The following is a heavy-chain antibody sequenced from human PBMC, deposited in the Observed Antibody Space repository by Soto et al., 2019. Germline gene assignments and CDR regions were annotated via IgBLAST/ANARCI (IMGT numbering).Heavy chain of an antibody. CDR3: ARGDIYYKSSTGYYHPFYFDY. J-gene: IGHJ4*02. CDR2: ITHSGNT. V-gene: IGHV4-34*01. Sequence: QVQLQLWGAGLLKPSETPSLTCGVYGGSFSGYYWTWIRQSPGTGLEWIGEITHSGNTNYNPSLKSRVTISVDTSKDQFSLNLSSVTAADTAVYYCARGDIYYKSSTGYYHPFYFDYWGQGTLVTVSS. CDR1: GGSFSGYY. D-gene: IGHD3-9*01.